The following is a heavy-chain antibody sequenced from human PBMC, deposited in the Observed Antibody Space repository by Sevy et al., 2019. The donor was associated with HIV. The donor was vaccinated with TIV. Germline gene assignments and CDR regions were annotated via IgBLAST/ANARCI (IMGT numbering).Heavy chain of an antibody. CDR2: IKSKTEGGTT. D-gene: IGHD3-22*01. Sequence: GGSLRLSCAASGFTFSNAWMSWVRQAPGKGLEWVGRIKSKTEGGTTDYAAPVKGRFTISRDDSKNTLYLQMNSLKTEDTAVYYCTTAYYYDSSGYPNVDYWGQGTLVTVSS. V-gene: IGHV3-15*01. CDR3: TTAYYYDSSGYPNVDY. J-gene: IGHJ4*02. CDR1: GFTFSNAW.